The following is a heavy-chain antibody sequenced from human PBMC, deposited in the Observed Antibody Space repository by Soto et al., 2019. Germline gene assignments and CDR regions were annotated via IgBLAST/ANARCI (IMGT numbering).Heavy chain of an antibody. Sequence: QVQLVQSGAEVKKPGSSVKVSCKASGDTFSTYTITWMRQAPGQGLEWMGGIIPRSATSNYAQKFQGRVTIAADESTNTAYMELSRLRSEDTAVYYCAREGLVLVPPTVNSYYYYYAMDVLGQGTTVTVSS. CDR1: GDTFSTYT. V-gene: IGHV1-69*12. CDR2: IIPRSATS. CDR3: AREGLVLVPPTVNSYYYYYAMDV. J-gene: IGHJ6*02. D-gene: IGHD2-2*01.